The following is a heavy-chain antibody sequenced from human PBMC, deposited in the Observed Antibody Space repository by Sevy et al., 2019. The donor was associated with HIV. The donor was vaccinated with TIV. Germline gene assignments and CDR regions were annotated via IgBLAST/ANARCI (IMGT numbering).Heavy chain of an antibody. CDR3: ARDTVSPLLWFGELLF. CDR1: GFTFSSYA. D-gene: IGHD3-10*01. J-gene: IGHJ4*02. CDR2: ISYDGSNK. Sequence: GGSLRLSCAASGFTFSSYATHWVRQAPGKGLEWVAVISYDGSNKYYADSVKGRFTISRDNSKNTLYLQMNSLRAEDTAVYYCARDTVSPLLWFGELLFWGQGTLVTVSS. V-gene: IGHV3-30*04.